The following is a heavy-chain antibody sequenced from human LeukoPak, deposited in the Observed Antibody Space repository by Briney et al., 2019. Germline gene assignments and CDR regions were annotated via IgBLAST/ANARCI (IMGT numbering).Heavy chain of an antibody. J-gene: IGHJ4*02. Sequence: ASVKVSCKSSGYTFTDHFIHWVRQAPGQGLEWVGEINPYNGYTKYAWRLQGRVTMTRDTSISTAFMEVSRLTSDDTAVYYCARDYSLNDFDYWGQGTLVTVAS. CDR2: INPYNGYT. D-gene: IGHD1-1*01. CDR1: GYTFTDHF. CDR3: ARDYSLNDFDY. V-gene: IGHV1-2*02.